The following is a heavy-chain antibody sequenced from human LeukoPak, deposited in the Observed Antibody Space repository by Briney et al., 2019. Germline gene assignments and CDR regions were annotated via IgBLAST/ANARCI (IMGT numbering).Heavy chain of an antibody. Sequence: PSETLSLTCTVSGGSISSYYWSWIRQPPGKGLEWIGYIYYSGSTNYNPSLKSRVTISVDTSKNQFSLKLSSVTAADTAVYYCARHVNPIRGEQHDAFDIWGQGTMVTVSS. CDR2: IYYSGST. D-gene: IGHD3-16*01. CDR1: GGSISSYY. J-gene: IGHJ3*02. V-gene: IGHV4-59*08. CDR3: ARHVNPIRGEQHDAFDI.